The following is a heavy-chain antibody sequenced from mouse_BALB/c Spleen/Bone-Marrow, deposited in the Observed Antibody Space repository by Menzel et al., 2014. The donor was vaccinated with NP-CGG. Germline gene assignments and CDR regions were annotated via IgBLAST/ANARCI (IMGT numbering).Heavy chain of an antibody. CDR2: IYPYNGGT. J-gene: IGHJ2*01. Sequence: EVKLQESGPELVKPGASVKISCKASGYTFTDYNMHWVKQSHGQSLEWIGYIYPYNGGTGYNQEFKSKATLTVDNSSSTAYMELRSLTSEDSAVYYCARIYDGYFLFDYWGQGTTLTVSS. CDR3: ARIYDGYFLFDY. V-gene: IGHV1S29*02. CDR1: GYTFTDYN. D-gene: IGHD2-3*01.